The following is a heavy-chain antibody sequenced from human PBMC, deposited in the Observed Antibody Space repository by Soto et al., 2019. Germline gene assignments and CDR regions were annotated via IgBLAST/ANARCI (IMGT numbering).Heavy chain of an antibody. Sequence: GGSLRLSCAASGFTFSSYWMSWVRQAPGKGLEWVANIKQDGSEKYYVDSVKGRFTISRDNAKNSLYLQMNSLRAEDTAVYYCARGVMITFGGVDEMDRVGYFDYWGQGTLVTVSS. CDR3: ARGVMITFGGVDEMDRVGYFDY. CDR1: GFTFSSYW. J-gene: IGHJ4*02. D-gene: IGHD3-16*01. V-gene: IGHV3-7*01. CDR2: IKQDGSEK.